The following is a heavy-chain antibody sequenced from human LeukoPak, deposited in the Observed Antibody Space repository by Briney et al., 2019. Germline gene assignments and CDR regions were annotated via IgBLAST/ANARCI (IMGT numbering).Heavy chain of an antibody. D-gene: IGHD3-3*01. V-gene: IGHV4-34*01. J-gene: IGHJ5*02. CDR2: INHSGST. CDR1: GGSFSGYY. Sequence: SETLSLTCAVYGGSFSGYYGSWIRQPPGKGLEWIGEINHSGSTNYNPSLKSRVTISVDTSKNQFSLKLSSVTAADTAVYYCARKAIFGVVVGPRFDPWGQGTLVTVSS. CDR3: ARKAIFGVVVGPRFDP.